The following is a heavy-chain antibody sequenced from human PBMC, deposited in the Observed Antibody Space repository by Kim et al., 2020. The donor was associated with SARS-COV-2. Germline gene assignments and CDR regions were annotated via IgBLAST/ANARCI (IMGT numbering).Heavy chain of an antibody. CDR3: AKEVYCSSTSCYPTGNGMDV. J-gene: IGHJ6*02. V-gene: IGHV3-30*18. Sequence: GGSLRLSCAASGFTFSSYGMHWVRQAPGKGLEWVAVISYDGSNKYYADSVKGRFTISRDNSKNTLYLQMNSLRAEDTAVYYCAKEVYCSSTSCYPTGNGMDVWGQGTTVTVSS. D-gene: IGHD2-2*01. CDR1: GFTFSSYG. CDR2: ISYDGSNK.